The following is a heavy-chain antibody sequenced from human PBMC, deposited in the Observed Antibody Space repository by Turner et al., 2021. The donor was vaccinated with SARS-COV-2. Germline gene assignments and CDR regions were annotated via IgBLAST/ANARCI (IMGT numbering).Heavy chain of an antibody. D-gene: IGHD3-22*01. CDR1: GLTLSSYS. CDR2: ISSSSSYI. J-gene: IGHJ3*02. Sequence: EVQLVESGGGLVKPGGSLRLSCAASGLTLSSYSMNWVRQAPGKGLEWVSSISSSSSYIYYADSVKGRFTISRDNAKNSLYLQMNSLRAEDTAVYYCARWDNYYDSSGYYPDAFDIWGQGTMVTVSS. V-gene: IGHV3-21*01. CDR3: ARWDNYYDSSGYYPDAFDI.